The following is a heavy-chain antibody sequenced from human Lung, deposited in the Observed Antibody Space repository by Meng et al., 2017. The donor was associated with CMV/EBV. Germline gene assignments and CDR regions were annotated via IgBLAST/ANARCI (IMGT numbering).Heavy chain of an antibody. V-gene: IGHV3-74*01. CDR3: ARDVMGWFDP. D-gene: IGHD2-8*01. CDR2: INSGGTTT. Sequence: GEPGGGLVQPGESLRLSCVAAGFSFSSYWMHWVRQSPGKGLVWVARINSGGTTTTYADSVKGRFTISRDNAKNTLYLQMNSLRGEDTAVYYCARDVMGWFDPWGQGALVTVSS. J-gene: IGHJ5*02. CDR1: GFSFSSYW.